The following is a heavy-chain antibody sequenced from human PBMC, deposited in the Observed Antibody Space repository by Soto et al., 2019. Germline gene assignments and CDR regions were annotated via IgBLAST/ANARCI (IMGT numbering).Heavy chain of an antibody. CDR1: GFTFSSYS. J-gene: IGHJ3*02. CDR3: VRGGRGYTRDDVFDI. Sequence: PGGSLRLSCVDSGFTFSSYSMNWVRQAPGKGLEWVSSISAFSSPIFYADSVKGRYTISRDNAKNSLYLQMRSLRAEDTAVYYCVRGGRGYTRDDVFDIWG. D-gene: IGHD6-25*01. CDR2: ISAFSSPI. V-gene: IGHV3-21*06.